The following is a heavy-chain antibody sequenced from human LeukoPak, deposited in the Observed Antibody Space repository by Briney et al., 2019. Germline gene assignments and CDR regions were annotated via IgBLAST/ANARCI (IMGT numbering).Heavy chain of an antibody. J-gene: IGHJ4*02. V-gene: IGHV4-59*08. Sequence: SETLSLTCSVSGGSISSLYWSWIRQPPGKGLEWIGYIYYTGSTNYHPSLKSRVTMFVDMSKNQFSLRLSSVTAADTAVYYCARHRAYSSSCPFDYWGQGTLVTVSS. D-gene: IGHD6-6*01. CDR3: ARHRAYSSSCPFDY. CDR1: GGSISSLY. CDR2: IYYTGST.